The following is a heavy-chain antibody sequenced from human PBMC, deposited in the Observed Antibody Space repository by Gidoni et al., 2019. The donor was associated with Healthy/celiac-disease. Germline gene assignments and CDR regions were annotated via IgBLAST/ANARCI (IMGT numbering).Heavy chain of an antibody. CDR2: ISSSSSYI. Sequence: EVQLVASGGGLVKPGGSLGLSCAAYGFTFGSYSMTWVRQAPGKGLEWVSAISSSSSYIYYADSVKGRFTISRDNAKNSLYLQMNSLRAEDTAVYYCARDPYSGWLDYWGQGTLVTVSS. J-gene: IGHJ4*02. CDR1: GFTFGSYS. D-gene: IGHD6-19*01. V-gene: IGHV3-21*01. CDR3: ARDPYSGWLDY.